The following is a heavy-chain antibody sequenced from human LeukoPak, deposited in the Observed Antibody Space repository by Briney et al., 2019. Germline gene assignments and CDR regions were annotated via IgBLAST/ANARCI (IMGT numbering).Heavy chain of an antibody. CDR3: ARGPYSYESSGAFDI. V-gene: IGHV4-61*02. J-gene: IGHJ3*02. CDR1: GDSISSGDYY. Sequence: PSETLSLTCTVSGDSISSGDYYWSWIRQPAGKGLEWIGRISSSGSTNYNPSLKSRVTISVDTSKNQFSLKLSSVTAADTAVYFCARGPYSYESSGAFDIWGQGTMVTVS. CDR2: ISSSGST. D-gene: IGHD3-22*01.